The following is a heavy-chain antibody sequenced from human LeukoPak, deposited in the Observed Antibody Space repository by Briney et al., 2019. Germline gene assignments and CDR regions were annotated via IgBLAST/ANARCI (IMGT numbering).Heavy chain of an antibody. CDR1: GYTFTGYY. D-gene: IGHD6-19*01. CDR3: AAVAGTRWFDP. CDR2: INPNSGGT. V-gene: IGHV1-2*02. J-gene: IGHJ5*02. Sequence: ASVKVSCKASGYTFTGYYMFWVRQAPGQGLEWMGWINPNSGGTNYAQKFQDRVTMTSDTSISTAYMELSRLRSDDTAVYYCAAVAGTRWFDPWGQGTLVTVSS.